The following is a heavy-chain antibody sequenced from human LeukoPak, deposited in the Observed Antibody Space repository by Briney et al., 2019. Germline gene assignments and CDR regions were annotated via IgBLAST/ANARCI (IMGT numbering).Heavy chain of an antibody. CDR1: GFTFSSYG. D-gene: IGHD1-26*01. CDR2: IWYDGSNK. Sequence: GGSLRLSCAASGFTFSSYGMHWVRQAPGKGLEWVAVIWYDGSNKYYADSVKGRFTISRDNSKNTLYLQLNSLRAEDTAVYYCARGYSGSYSGFDYWGQGTLVTVSS. J-gene: IGHJ4*02. CDR3: ARGYSGSYSGFDY. V-gene: IGHV3-33*01.